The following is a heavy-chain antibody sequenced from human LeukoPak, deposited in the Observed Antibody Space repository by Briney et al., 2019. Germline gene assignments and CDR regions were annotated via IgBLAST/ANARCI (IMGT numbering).Heavy chain of an antibody. D-gene: IGHD3-3*01. Sequence: ASVKVSCKASGYTFTGYHMHWVRQAPGQSLEWMGWINPNSGGTNYAQKFQGRVTMTRDTSINTAYMELSRLRSDDTAVYYCATWNSFSFWSGYPPLDVWAKGTTVTVSS. CDR2: INPNSGGT. V-gene: IGHV1-2*02. J-gene: IGHJ6*04. CDR1: GYTFTGYH. CDR3: ATWNSFSFWSGYPPLDV.